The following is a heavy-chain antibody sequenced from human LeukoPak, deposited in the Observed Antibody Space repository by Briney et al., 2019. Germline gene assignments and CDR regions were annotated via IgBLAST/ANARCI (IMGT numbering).Heavy chain of an antibody. CDR3: ARPFCSGDNCHSYFDH. J-gene: IGHJ4*02. CDR2: INPNTANP. CDR1: GYTFTNYT. V-gene: IGHV7-4-1*02. D-gene: IGHD2-15*01. Sequence: TSVKVSCKASGYTFTNYTMNWVRQAPGQGLEWMGWINPNTANPTYAQGFTGRFVFSVDTSVTTAYLQISGLEAEDTAVYYCARPFCSGDNCHSYFDHWGQGTLVTVSS.